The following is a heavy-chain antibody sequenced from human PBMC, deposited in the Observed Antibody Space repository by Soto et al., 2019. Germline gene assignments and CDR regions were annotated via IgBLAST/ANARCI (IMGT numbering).Heavy chain of an antibody. CDR3: ARAPYSSSSHFDY. V-gene: IGHV3-53*01. J-gene: IGHJ4*02. CDR2: IYSGGST. D-gene: IGHD6-6*01. CDR1: GFTVSSNS. Sequence: GGSLRLSCAASGFTVSSNSMSWVRQAPGKGLEWVSVIYSGGSTYYADSVKGRFTISRDNSKNTLYLQMNSLRAEDTAVYYCARAPYSSSSHFDYWGQGTLVTVSS.